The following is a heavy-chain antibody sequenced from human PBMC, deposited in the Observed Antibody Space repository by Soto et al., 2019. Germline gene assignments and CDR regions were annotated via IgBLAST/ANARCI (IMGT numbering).Heavy chain of an antibody. CDR1: GYTFTGYY. CDR2: INPNSGGT. CDR3: AREGDDKNYSASSDPLMDA. D-gene: IGHD3-22*01. V-gene: IGHV1-2*04. Sequence: ASVKVSCKASGYTFTGYYMHWVRQAPGQGLEWMGWINPNSGGTNYAQKFQGWVTMTRDTSMSTAYMELSRLRSEDTAVYYCAREGDDKNYSASSDPLMDAWRHGTTVT. J-gene: IGHJ6*02.